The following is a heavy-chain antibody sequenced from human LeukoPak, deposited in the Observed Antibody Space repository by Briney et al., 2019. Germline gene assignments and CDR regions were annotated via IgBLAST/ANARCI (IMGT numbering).Heavy chain of an antibody. CDR2: ISAYNGNT. CDR3: ARSPSTYYYGSGKGNWLDP. D-gene: IGHD3-10*01. Sequence: ASVKVSCKASGYTFTSYGISWVRQAPGQGLEWMGWISAYNGNTNYAQKLQGRVTMTTDTSTSTAYMELRSLRSDDTAVYYCARSPSTYYYGSGKGNWLDPWGQGTLVTVSS. CDR1: GYTFTSYG. J-gene: IGHJ5*02. V-gene: IGHV1-18*01.